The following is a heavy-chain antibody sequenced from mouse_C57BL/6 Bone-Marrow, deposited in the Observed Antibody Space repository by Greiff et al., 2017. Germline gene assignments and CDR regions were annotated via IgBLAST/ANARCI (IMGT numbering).Heavy chain of an antibody. CDR2: IDPENGDT. CDR3: TTGGLGDY. Sequence: EVKLVESGAELVRPGASVKLSCTASGFNIKDDYMHWVKQRPEQGLEWIGWIDPENGDTEYASKFQGKATITADTSSNTAYLQLRSLTSEDTAVYYCTTGGLGDYWGQGTTRTVSS. J-gene: IGHJ2*01. D-gene: IGHD4-1*01. CDR1: GFNIKDDY. V-gene: IGHV14-4*01.